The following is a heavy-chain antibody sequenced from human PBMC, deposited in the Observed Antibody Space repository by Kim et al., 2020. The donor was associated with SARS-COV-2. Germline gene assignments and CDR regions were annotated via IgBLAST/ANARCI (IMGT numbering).Heavy chain of an antibody. CDR3: ARDRSPFPYYYYGMDV. CDR2: ISYDGSNK. D-gene: IGHD3-16*01. V-gene: IGHV3-33*05. Sequence: GGSLRLSCAASGFTFSSYGMHWVRQAPGKGLEWVAVISYDGSNKYYADSVKGRFTISRDNSKNTLYLQMNSLRAEDTAVYYCARDRSPFPYYYYGMDVWGQGTTVTISS. J-gene: IGHJ6*02. CDR1: GFTFSSYG.